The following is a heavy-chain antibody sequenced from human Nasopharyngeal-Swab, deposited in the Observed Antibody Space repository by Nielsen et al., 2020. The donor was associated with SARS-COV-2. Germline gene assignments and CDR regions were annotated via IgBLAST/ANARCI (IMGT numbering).Heavy chain of an antibody. CDR2: INPNSGGT. D-gene: IGHD2-21*02. CDR1: GYTFTGYY. J-gene: IGHJ4*02. Sequence: ASVKVSCKASGYTFTGYYMHWVRQAPGQGLEWMGWINPNSGGTNYAQKFQDRVTMTRDTSISTAYMELSRLRSDDTAVYYCARGAYCGGDCSDYFDYWGQGTLVTVSS. V-gene: IGHV1-2*02. CDR3: ARGAYCGGDCSDYFDY.